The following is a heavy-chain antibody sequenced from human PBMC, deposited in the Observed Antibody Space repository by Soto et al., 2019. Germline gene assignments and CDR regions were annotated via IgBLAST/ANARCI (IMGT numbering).Heavy chain of an antibody. CDR1: GGSITSSSYY. CDR2: IYYSGST. V-gene: IGHV4-39*01. CDR3: MLGSGWKDFDY. D-gene: IGHD3-22*01. Sequence: SETLFLTCTVSGGSITSSSYYWGWIRQPPGKGLEWIGNIYYSGSTNYNPSLKSRVTISVDTSKNQFSLKLSSVTAADTAVYYCMLGSGWKDFDYWGQGTLVTVSS. J-gene: IGHJ4*02.